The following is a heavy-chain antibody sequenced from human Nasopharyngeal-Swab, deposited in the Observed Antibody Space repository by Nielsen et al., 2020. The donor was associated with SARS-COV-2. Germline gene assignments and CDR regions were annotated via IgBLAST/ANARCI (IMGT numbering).Heavy chain of an antibody. Sequence: ASVKVSCKASGYTFTSYYMHWVRQAPGQGLEWMGIINPSGGSTSYAQKFQGRVTMTRGTSTSTVYMELSSLRSEDTAVYYCARDTRPGWSWFDPWGQGTLVTVSS. CDR3: ARDTRPGWSWFDP. V-gene: IGHV1-46*01. D-gene: IGHD3-3*01. J-gene: IGHJ5*02. CDR2: INPSGGST. CDR1: GYTFTSYY.